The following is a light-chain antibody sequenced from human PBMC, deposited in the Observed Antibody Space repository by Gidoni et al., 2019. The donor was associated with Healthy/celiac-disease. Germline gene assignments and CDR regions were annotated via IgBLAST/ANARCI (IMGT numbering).Light chain of an antibody. V-gene: IGLV2-14*03. Sequence: SALTQHASVPGSPGQSITISCTGTSGDVGGYNYVSWYQQHPGKAPKLMIYDVSSRPSGVSNRFSGSKSCNTASLTIAGLQAEDGAYYYCTSYTSSATVVFGGGTKVTV. J-gene: IGLJ2*01. CDR3: TSYTSSATVV. CDR2: DVS. CDR1: SGDVGGYNY.